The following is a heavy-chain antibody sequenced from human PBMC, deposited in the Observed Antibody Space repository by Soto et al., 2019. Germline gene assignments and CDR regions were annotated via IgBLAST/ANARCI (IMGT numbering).Heavy chain of an antibody. CDR3: ARGLGTVTPRQPGY. J-gene: IGHJ4*02. D-gene: IGHD3-10*01. CDR2: IKQDGSEK. CDR1: GFTFSNYW. Sequence: EVQLVESGGGLVQPGGSLRLSCAASGFTFSNYWMSWVRQAPGKGLEWVANIKQDGSEKYYVDSVKGRFTISGDNAKNSLYLQMNSLRAEDTAVYYCARGLGTVTPRQPGYWGQGTLVTVSS. V-gene: IGHV3-7*01.